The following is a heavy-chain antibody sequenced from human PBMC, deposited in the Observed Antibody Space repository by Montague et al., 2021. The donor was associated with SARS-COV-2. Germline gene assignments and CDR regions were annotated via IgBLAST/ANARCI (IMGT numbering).Heavy chain of an antibody. Sequence: SETLSLTCTVSRDSISSHNYFWAWIRQPPGKGLKWIGSVDYSGLTFYNPSLESRVTISVDTSKKQFSLKVNSVTAADTAVYYCAKDGEALAWGTFDIWGQGTMVTVSS. CDR3: AKDGEALAWGTFDI. V-gene: IGHV4-39*07. J-gene: IGHJ3*02. CDR2: VDYSGLT. D-gene: IGHD3-10*01. CDR1: RDSISSHNYF.